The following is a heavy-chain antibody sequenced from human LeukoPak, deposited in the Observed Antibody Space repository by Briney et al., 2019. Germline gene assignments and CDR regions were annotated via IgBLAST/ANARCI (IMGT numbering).Heavy chain of an antibody. Sequence: PETLSLTCAVYGGSFSGYYWSWIRQPPGKGLEWIGEINHSGSTNYNPSLKSRVTISVDTSKNQFSLKLSSVTAADTAVYYCARGVATIVGYYYGMDVWGQGTTVTVSS. J-gene: IGHJ6*02. V-gene: IGHV4-34*01. CDR3: ARGVATIVGYYYGMDV. CDR1: GGSFSGYY. D-gene: IGHD5-12*01. CDR2: INHSGST.